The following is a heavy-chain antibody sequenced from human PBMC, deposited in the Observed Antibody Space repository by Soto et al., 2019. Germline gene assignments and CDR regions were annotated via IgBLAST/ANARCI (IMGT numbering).Heavy chain of an antibody. Sequence: ASVKVSCKASGYTFTSYYMHWVRQAPGQGLEWMGIINPSGGSTSYAQKFQGRVTMTRDTSTSTVYMELSSLRSEDTAVYYCARDSLLWFGELLFQADYWGQGTLVTVSS. V-gene: IGHV1-46*01. J-gene: IGHJ4*02. D-gene: IGHD3-10*01. CDR3: ARDSLLWFGELLFQADY. CDR1: GYTFTSYY. CDR2: INPSGGST.